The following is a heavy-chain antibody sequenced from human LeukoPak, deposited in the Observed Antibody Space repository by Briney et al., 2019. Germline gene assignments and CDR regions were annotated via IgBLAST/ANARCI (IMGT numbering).Heavy chain of an antibody. J-gene: IGHJ4*02. CDR3: ALGDY. CDR1: GGSISSGGYY. CDR2: ISSSGSTI. V-gene: IGHV3-11*01. Sequence: LSLTCTVSGGSISSGGYYWSWIRQAPGKGLEWVSYISSSGSTIYYADSVKGRFTISRDNAKNSLYLQMNSLRAEDTAVYYCALGDYWGQGTLVTVSS.